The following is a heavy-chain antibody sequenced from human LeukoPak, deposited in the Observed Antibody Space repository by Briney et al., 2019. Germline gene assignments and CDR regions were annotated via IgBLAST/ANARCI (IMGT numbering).Heavy chain of an antibody. CDR1: GFTFSSYG. V-gene: IGHV3-74*01. J-gene: IGHJ4*02. CDR2: IVQDGSYA. D-gene: IGHD4-11*01. Sequence: GGSLRLSCAASGFTFSSYGMHWVRQAPGKGLVWVSHIVQDGSYATYADSVKGRFTISRDNAKNTLYLQMNSLRAEGTAVYYCATDDYRGLGYWGQGTLVTVSS. CDR3: ATDDYRGLGY.